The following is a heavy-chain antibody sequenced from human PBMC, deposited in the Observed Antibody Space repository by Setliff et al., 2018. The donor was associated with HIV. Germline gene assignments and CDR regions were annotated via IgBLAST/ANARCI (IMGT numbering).Heavy chain of an antibody. CDR3: VKKMRHFGVTLYGRGCFDF. V-gene: IGHV3-15*01. Sequence: GSLRLSCAASGFTFHNVWMHWVRQAPGKGLEWVGRIKSRTDGGTTDYSAPVKGRFTISRDDSKNTLYLVMNGLKTEDTAIYFCVKKMRHFGVTLYGRGCFDFWGQGTRVTVSS. CDR1: GFTFHNVW. J-gene: IGHJ4*02. D-gene: IGHD3-3*01. CDR2: IKSRTDGGTT.